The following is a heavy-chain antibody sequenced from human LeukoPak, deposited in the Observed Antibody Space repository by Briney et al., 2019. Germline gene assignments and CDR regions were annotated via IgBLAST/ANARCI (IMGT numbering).Heavy chain of an antibody. CDR1: GFTFSSYG. CDR2: IWYDGSNK. CDR3: ARVRYSGYDSTQFDP. Sequence: GGSLRLSCAASGFTFSSYGMHWVRQAPGKGLEWVAVIWYDGSNKYYADSVKGRFTISRDNAKNSLYLQMNSLRAEDTAVYYCARVRYSGYDSTQFDPWGQGTLVTVSS. D-gene: IGHD5-12*01. V-gene: IGHV3-33*01. J-gene: IGHJ5*02.